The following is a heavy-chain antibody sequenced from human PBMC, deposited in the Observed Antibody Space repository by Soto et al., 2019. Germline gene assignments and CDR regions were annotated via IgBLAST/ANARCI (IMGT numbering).Heavy chain of an antibody. CDR2: IYHSGST. CDR3: ARGHDANND. D-gene: IGHD2-8*01. J-gene: IGHJ4*02. Sequence: QVQLQESGSGLVKPSQTLSLTCAVSGGSISSGGYSWSWIRQPPGKGLEWIGYIYHSGSTYYNPSLKSRVTISMDTSKNQSSLKLNSVTAADTAVYYCARGHDANNDWGQGTLVTVS. CDR1: GGSISSGGYS. V-gene: IGHV4-30-2*01.